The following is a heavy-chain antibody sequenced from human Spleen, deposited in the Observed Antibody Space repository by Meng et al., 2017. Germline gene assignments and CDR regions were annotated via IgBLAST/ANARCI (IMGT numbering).Heavy chain of an antibody. D-gene: IGHD2-2*01. CDR2: INPNSGGT. Sequence: ASVKVSCKASGYTLTAYYIHWVRQAPGQGLEWMGWINPNSGGTNFAQKFQGRVTMTRDTSISTAHMELGRLRSDDTALYYCARGSTSVDWFDPWGQGTLVTVSS. CDR3: ARGSTSVDWFDP. V-gene: IGHV1-2*02. J-gene: IGHJ5*02. CDR1: GYTLTAYY.